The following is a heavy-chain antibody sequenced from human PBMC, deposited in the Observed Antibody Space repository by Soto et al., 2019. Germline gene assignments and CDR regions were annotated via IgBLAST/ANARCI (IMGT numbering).Heavy chain of an antibody. D-gene: IGHD3-10*01. CDR3: ARTTMVRGDSTFYYYYPMAV. CDR1: GFTFRTYA. CDR2: MSFDGSNK. Sequence: QVQLVESGGGVVQPGRSLRLSCAASGFTFRTYAMHWVRQAPGKALEWVAVMSFDGSNKYYADSVKGRFTISRDNSKNTLYLQVNTLRAEDTAVYYCARTTMVRGDSTFYYYYPMAVWGQGTTVTVSA. V-gene: IGHV3-30*04. J-gene: IGHJ6*01.